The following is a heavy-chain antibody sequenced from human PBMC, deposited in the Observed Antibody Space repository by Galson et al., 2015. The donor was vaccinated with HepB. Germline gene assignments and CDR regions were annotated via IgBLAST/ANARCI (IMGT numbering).Heavy chain of an antibody. CDR1: GFTFSNYA. V-gene: IGHV3-30*04. D-gene: IGHD5-18*01. CDR3: TRDRRAIQPWSSGPYYYYYGMDV. J-gene: IGHJ6*02. CDR2: VSYDGSNK. Sequence: SLRLSCAASGFTFSNYAVHWVRQAPGKGLEWVAVVSYDGSNKYYADSVKGRFTISRDSSKNTLYLQMNSLRAEDTAMYYCTRDRRAIQPWSSGPYYYYYGMDVWGQGTTVTVSS.